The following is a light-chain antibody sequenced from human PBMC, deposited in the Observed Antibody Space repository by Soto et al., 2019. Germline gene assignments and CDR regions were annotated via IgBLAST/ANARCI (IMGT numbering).Light chain of an antibody. CDR3: QQYGSSPYT. V-gene: IGKV3-20*01. CDR2: GAS. CDR1: QSVSTSS. J-gene: IGKJ2*01. Sequence: IVLTQSPGTLSLSPGERATLSCRASQSVSTSSLAWYQQKPGQAPRLLIYGASSRATGIPDRVSGSGSGGDFTLSISRLEPEDFAMYYCQQYGSSPYTFGQGTKLAIK.